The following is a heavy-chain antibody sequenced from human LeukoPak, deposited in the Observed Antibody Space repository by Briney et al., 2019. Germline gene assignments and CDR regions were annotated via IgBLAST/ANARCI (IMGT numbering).Heavy chain of an antibody. D-gene: IGHD5-12*01. CDR3: AWTRPGYVRGFDI. V-gene: IGHV3-30*03. Sequence: GGSLRLSCAASGFTFSSYGMHWVRQAPGKGLEWVAVISYDGSIKYFADSVKGRFTISRDNSKDTLYLQMNSLRAEDTAVYSCAWTRPGYVRGFDIWGQGTMVTVSS. CDR1: GFTFSSYG. J-gene: IGHJ3*02. CDR2: ISYDGSIK.